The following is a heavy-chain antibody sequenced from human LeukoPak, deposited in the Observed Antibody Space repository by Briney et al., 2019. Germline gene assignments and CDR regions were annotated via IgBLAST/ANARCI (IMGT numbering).Heavy chain of an antibody. CDR3: ARGALSYGDYYMDV. Sequence: GGSLRLSCAASGFTFSSYWMHWVRQAPGKGLVWVSRINSDGSSTSYADSVKGRFTISRDNSKNTLYLQMNSLRAEDTAVYYCARGALSYGDYYMDVWGKGTTVTVSS. V-gene: IGHV3-74*01. CDR2: INSDGSST. CDR1: GFTFSSYW. D-gene: IGHD4-17*01. J-gene: IGHJ6*03.